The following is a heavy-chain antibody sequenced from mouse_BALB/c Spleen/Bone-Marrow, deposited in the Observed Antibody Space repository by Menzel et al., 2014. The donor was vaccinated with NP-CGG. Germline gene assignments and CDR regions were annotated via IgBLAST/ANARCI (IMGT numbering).Heavy chain of an antibody. D-gene: IGHD2-1*01. CDR3: ARDGNFAVDY. V-gene: IGHV5-4*02. CDR2: INDGGSYT. J-gene: IGHJ4*01. CDR1: GFTFSDYY. Sequence: EVKLVESGGGLVKPGGSLKLSCAVSGFTFSDYYMYWVRQNPEKRLEWVATINDGGSYTYYPDSVKGRFTISRDNAKKNLYLQMGSLKSEDTAMYYCARDGNFAVDYWGQGTSVTVSS.